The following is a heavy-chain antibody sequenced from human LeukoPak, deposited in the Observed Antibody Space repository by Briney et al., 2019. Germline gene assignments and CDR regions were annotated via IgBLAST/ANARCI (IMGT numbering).Heavy chain of an antibody. V-gene: IGHV4-34*01. J-gene: IGHJ4*02. CDR2: INHSGST. D-gene: IGHD6-13*01. Sequence: SETLSLTCAVYGGSFSGYYWSWIRQPPGKGLEWIGEINHSGSTNYNPSLKSRVTISVDTSKNQFSLKLSSVIAADTAVYYCATAGSSWYGFFDYWGQGTLVTVSS. CDR1: GGSFSGYY. CDR3: ATAGSSWYGFFDY.